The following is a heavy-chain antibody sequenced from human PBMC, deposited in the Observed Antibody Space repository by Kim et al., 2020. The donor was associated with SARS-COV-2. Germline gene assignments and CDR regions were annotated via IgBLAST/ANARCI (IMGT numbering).Heavy chain of an antibody. J-gene: IGHJ4*02. Sequence: YADLVRGRFTIARDNSKTALFLQMNSLRAEDTAVYYCAKEGAADLYYFDYWGQGTLVTVSS. D-gene: IGHD1-26*01. CDR3: AKEGAADLYYFDY. V-gene: IGHV3-23*01.